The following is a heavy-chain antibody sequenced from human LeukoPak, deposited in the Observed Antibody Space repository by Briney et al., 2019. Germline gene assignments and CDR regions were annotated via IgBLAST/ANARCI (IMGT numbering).Heavy chain of an antibody. D-gene: IGHD3-10*01. V-gene: IGHV3-48*01. Sequence: PGTSLRLSCAASGFTFSTYCMNWVRQAPGRGLEWVSYISSGSGTIYYADSVKGRFTISRDNAKNSLYLQMNGLRAEDTAVYYCARDPLITVVRGVPLDYYYYMDVWGKGTTVTVSS. CDR3: ARDPLITVVRGVPLDYYYYMDV. J-gene: IGHJ6*03. CDR2: ISSGSGTI. CDR1: GFTFSTYC.